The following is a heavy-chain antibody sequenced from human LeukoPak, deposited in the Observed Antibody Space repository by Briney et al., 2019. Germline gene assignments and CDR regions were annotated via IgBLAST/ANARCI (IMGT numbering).Heavy chain of an antibody. CDR3: ARSQYSSSLHGMDV. Sequence: SETLSLTCTVSGGSISSHYWFWIRQPPGKGLEWIGYIYYSGSTNYNPSLKSRVTISVDTSKNQFSLKLSSVTAADTAVYYCARSQYSSSLHGMDVWGQGTTVTVSS. D-gene: IGHD6-13*01. CDR1: GGSISSHY. CDR2: IYYSGST. J-gene: IGHJ6*02. V-gene: IGHV4-59*11.